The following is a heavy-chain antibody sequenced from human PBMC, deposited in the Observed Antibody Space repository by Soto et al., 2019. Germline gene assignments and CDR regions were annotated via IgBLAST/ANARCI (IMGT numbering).Heavy chain of an antibody. D-gene: IGHD2-2*01. J-gene: IGHJ4*02. CDR3: ARVIIVRRGYFDF. CDR1: GFTFSSYT. Sequence: PGGSLRLSCAGSGFTFSSYTMNWVRQAPGKGLEWVASISGTSTYIHYADSVKGRFTISRDNAKKSLYLQMNSLRAEDTAVYYCARVIIVRRGYFDFWGQGTLVTVS. V-gene: IGHV3-21*01. CDR2: ISGTSTYI.